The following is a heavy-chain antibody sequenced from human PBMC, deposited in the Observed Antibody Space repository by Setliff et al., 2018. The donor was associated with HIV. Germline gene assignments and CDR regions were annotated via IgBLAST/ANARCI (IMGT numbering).Heavy chain of an antibody. CDR1: GGSISSSGPGYY. CDR2: IYYNGGT. Sequence: SETLSLTCTVSGGSISSSGPGYYWGWIRQPPGKGMEWIGYIYYNGGTNYNPSLKSRVTMLADTSENHFTLKLTSVTAADTAMYYCTRGIGGIGYYPDYWGQGTLVTVSS. V-gene: IGHV4-61*05. CDR3: TRGIGGIGYYPDY. D-gene: IGHD3-22*01. J-gene: IGHJ4*02.